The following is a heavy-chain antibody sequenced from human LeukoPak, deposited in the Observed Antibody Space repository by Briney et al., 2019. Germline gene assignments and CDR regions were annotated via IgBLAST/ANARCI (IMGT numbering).Heavy chain of an antibody. J-gene: IGHJ6*02. D-gene: IGHD6-13*01. CDR1: GLTFSTYW. V-gene: IGHV3-74*01. CDR2: INNDGTHT. Sequence: GGSLRLFCAASGLTFSTYWMHWVRQAPGKGLVWLSRINNDGTHTNYVDSVKGRFTISRDNSKNTLYLQMNSLRAEDTAVYYCANIAAAGTFYGMDVWGQGTTVTVSS. CDR3: ANIAAAGTFYGMDV.